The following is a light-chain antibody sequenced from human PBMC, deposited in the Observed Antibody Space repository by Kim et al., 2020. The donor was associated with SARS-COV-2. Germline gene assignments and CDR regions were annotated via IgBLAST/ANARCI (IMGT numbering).Light chain of an antibody. Sequence: EIVMTQSPATLSVSPGERATLSCRASQSVSSNLVWYQQKPGQAPRLLIYGASTRATGIPGRFSSSGSGTEFTLTISSLQSEDFAVYYCQQYSHWPLTFGGGTKVDIK. CDR1: QSVSSN. V-gene: IGKV3-15*01. J-gene: IGKJ4*01. CDR2: GAS. CDR3: QQYSHWPLT.